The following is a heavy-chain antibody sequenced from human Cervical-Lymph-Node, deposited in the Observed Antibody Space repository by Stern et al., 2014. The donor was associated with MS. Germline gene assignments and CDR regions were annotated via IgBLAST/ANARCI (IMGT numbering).Heavy chain of an antibody. J-gene: IGHJ3*02. V-gene: IGHV3-33*01. CDR1: GFTFSTYG. CDR2: IWSDGTNS. Sequence: VQLLESGGGVVQPGRSLRLSCAASGFTFSTYGMHLVRQAPGKGLEWVAVIWSDGTNSLYADSVKGRFTISRDNSKNTLYLQMNTLRTEDTAVYYCAREAPVEPAATDAFDIWGRGTMVAVSS. D-gene: IGHD2-2*01. CDR3: AREAPVEPAATDAFDI.